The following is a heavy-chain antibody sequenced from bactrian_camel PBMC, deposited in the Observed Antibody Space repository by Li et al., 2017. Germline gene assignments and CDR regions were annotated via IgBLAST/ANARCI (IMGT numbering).Heavy chain of an antibody. J-gene: IGHJ4*01. CDR3: VRSALGRCAGD. V-gene: IGHV3S53*01. CDR1: GFTSNGCA. Sequence: HVQLVESGGGSVKTGGSLRLSCTDPGFTSNGCAMNWYRQAAGKQREWVATIRSDGSTSYEDFVKGRFTISKDKAKDTVYLQMNSLKVEDTAMYSCVRSALGRCAGDWGQGTQVTVS. CDR2: IRSDGST. D-gene: IGHD5*01.